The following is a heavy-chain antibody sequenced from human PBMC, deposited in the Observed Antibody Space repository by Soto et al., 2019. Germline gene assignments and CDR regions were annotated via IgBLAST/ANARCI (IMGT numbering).Heavy chain of an antibody. CDR1: GFTFSSYA. Sequence: EVQLLESGGGLVQPGGSLRLSCAASGFTFSSYAMSWVRQAPGKGLEWVSAISGSGGSTYYADSVKGRFTISRDNSKNTLYLQMNSLRAEDTAVYYCAKGAWLEWLDEGYFDYWGQGTLVTVSS. CDR2: ISGSGGST. J-gene: IGHJ4*02. D-gene: IGHD6-19*01. V-gene: IGHV3-23*01. CDR3: AKGAWLEWLDEGYFDY.